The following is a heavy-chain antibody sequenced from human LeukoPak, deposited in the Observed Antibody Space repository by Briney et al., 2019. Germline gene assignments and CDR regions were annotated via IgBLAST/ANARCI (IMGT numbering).Heavy chain of an antibody. CDR1: GFTFSSFG. D-gene: IGHD5-18*01. CDR3: ARDGADTAILYYYYMDV. Sequence: GRSLRLSCAASGFTFSSFGMHWVRQAPGKGLEWVAVIWYDGSNKYYADSVKGRFTIPRDNSKNTLYLQMNSLRAEDTAVYYCARDGADTAILYYYYMDVWGKGTTVTVSS. J-gene: IGHJ6*03. V-gene: IGHV3-33*08. CDR2: IWYDGSNK.